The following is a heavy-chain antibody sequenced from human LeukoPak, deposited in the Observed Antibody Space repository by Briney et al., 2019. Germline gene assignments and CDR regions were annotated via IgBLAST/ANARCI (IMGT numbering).Heavy chain of an antibody. J-gene: IGHJ4*02. CDR1: GYTFTGYY. V-gene: IGHV1-2*02. CDR2: INPNSGGT. CDR3: ARLLYYDSSGYSDY. D-gene: IGHD3-22*01. Sequence: ASVKVSCKASGYTFTGYYMHWVRQAPGQGLEWMGWINPNSGGTNYAQKFQGRVTMTRDTSISTAYMELSRLRSEDTAVYYCARLLYYDSSGYSDYWGQGTLVTVSS.